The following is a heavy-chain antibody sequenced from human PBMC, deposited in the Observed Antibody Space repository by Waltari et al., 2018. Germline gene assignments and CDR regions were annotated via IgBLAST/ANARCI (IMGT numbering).Heavy chain of an antibody. CDR1: GGSISSGDYY. J-gene: IGHJ5*02. D-gene: IGHD2-2*01. CDR3: AREWSTAYWGFDP. V-gene: IGHV4-30-4*08. CDR2: IYYSGST. Sequence: QVQMQESGPGLVKPSQTLSLTCTVSGGSISSGDYYWTWIRQPPGKGLEWIGNIYYSGSTYYNLSLASRVAISVDTSKNQFSLKLTSVTAADTAVYYCAREWSTAYWGFDPWGQGTLVTVSS.